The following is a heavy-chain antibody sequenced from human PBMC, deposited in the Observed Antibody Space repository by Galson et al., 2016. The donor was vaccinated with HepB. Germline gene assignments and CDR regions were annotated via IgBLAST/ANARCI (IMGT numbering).Heavy chain of an antibody. J-gene: IGHJ4*02. V-gene: IGHV3-9*01. CDR1: GFTFDDYA. CDR2: ISWNSGSV. CDR3: GKGAGYGSGWVDC. D-gene: IGHD6-19*01. Sequence: SLRLSCAASGFTFDDYAMHWVRQAPGKGLEWVSGISWNSGSVGYADSVKGRFIISRDNAKNSLYLQMNSLRADDTALYYCGKGAGYGSGWVDCWGQGTLVTVSS.